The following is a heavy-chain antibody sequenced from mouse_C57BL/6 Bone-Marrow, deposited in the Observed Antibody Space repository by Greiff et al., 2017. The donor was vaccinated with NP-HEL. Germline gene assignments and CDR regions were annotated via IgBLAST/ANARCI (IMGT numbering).Heavy chain of an antibody. CDR3: ASRYSSWFAY. V-gene: IGHV5-6*01. Sequence: EVQLVESGGDLVKPGGSLKLSCAASGFTFSSYGMSWVRQTPDKRLEWVATISSGGSYTYYPDSVKGRFTISRDNATNTLYLQMSSLKSEDTAVYYCASRYSSWFAYWGQGTLVTVSA. D-gene: IGHD2-12*01. J-gene: IGHJ3*01. CDR1: GFTFSSYG. CDR2: ISSGGSYT.